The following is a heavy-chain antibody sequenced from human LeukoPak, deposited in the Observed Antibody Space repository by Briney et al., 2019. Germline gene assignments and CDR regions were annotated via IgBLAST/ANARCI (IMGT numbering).Heavy chain of an antibody. D-gene: IGHD3-16*01. CDR2: ITSNSATI. Sequence: PGGSLRLSCAASGFTFSVYSMNWVRQTPGMGLEWVSHITSNSATIQYADPVRGRFTISRDNAKNSLSLQMNSLRDEDTAVYYCARSVGGHFDYWGQGMLVTVSS. CDR1: GFTFSVYS. V-gene: IGHV3-48*02. CDR3: ARSVGGHFDY. J-gene: IGHJ4*02.